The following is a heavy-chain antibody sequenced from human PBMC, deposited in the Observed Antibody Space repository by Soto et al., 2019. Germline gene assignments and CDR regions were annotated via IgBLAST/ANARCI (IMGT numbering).Heavy chain of an antibody. CDR1: GGSISSGGYY. CDR2: IYYSGST. J-gene: IGHJ6*02. V-gene: IGHV4-31*03. D-gene: IGHD2-15*01. CDR3: AREVVVAATLTYYYGMDV. Sequence: SETLSLTCTVSGGSISSGGYYWSWIRQHPGKGLEWIGYIYYSGSTYYNPSLKSRVTISVDTSKNQFSLKLSPVTAAGTAVYYCAREVVVAATLTYYYGMDVWGQGTTVTVSS.